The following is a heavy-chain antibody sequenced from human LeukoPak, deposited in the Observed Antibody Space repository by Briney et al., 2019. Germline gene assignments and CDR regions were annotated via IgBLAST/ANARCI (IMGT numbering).Heavy chain of an antibody. CDR1: GGSISSYY. J-gene: IGHJ2*01. CDR3: ARKVAVAGLRDWYFDL. V-gene: IGHV4-59*01. D-gene: IGHD6-19*01. CDR2: IYYSGFT. Sequence: SETLSLTCTVSGGSISSYYWSWIRQPPGKGLEWIGYIYYSGFTNYNPSLKSRVTISVDTSKNQFSLKLSSVTAADTAVYYCARKVAVAGLRDWYFDLWGRGTLVTVSS.